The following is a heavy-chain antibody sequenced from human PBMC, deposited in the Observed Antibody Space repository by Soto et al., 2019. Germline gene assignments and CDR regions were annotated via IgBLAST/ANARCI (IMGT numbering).Heavy chain of an antibody. CDR2: IYTSASI. D-gene: IGHD6-19*01. CDR1: GADINSYS. CDR3: ARDREAGYNFYYGMDV. V-gene: IGHV4-4*07. Sequence: SETLSLTCSVSGADINSYSWTWIRQPAGKGLEWIGRIYTSASINYNPSLKGRVTLSVDTSTNQVSLRLASVTAADTAIYYCARDREAGYNFYYGMDVWGQGTTVTVSS. J-gene: IGHJ6*02.